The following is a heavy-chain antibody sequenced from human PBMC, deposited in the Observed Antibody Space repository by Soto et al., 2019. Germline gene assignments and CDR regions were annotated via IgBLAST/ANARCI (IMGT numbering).Heavy chain of an antibody. CDR1: GGTFTYYG. CDR3: ARDLGTTIAGPPRRETYGWLDP. CDR2: IIPIIGPA. J-gene: IGHJ5*02. V-gene: IGHV1-69*01. Sequence: QVQLVQSGAEVKRPGSSGKLSCKASGGTFTYYGISWVRQAPGQGLEWMGGIIPIIGPATYAQKFQGRLTIGADQSTSRADMELSSLGSEDTALYYCARDLGTTIAGPPRRETYGWLDPWGQGTLVTVSS. D-gene: IGHD3-22*01.